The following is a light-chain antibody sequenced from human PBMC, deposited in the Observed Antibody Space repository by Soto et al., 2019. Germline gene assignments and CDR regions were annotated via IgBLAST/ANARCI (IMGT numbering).Light chain of an antibody. CDR2: DNN. CDR3: QSYDSSLSGYV. CDR1: SSNIGADFD. Sequence: QAVVTQPPSVSGAPGQRVTISCTGSSSNIGADFDVHWYQQLPGTAPRLLIYDNNNRPSGVPDRFSGSRSGTSASLAITGVQAEDDADYYCQSYDSSLSGYVFGAGTKLTVL. J-gene: IGLJ1*01. V-gene: IGLV1-40*01.